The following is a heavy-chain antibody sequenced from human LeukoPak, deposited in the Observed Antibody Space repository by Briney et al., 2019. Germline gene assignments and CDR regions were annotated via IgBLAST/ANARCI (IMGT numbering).Heavy chain of an antibody. Sequence: GGSLRLSCAASGFTFSSYGMHWVCQAPGKGLEWVAVISYDGSNKYYADSVKGRFTISRDNSKNTLYLQMNSLRAEDTAVYYCAKGGKYYYDSSGLSDYWGQGTLVTVSS. CDR1: GFTFSSYG. J-gene: IGHJ4*02. V-gene: IGHV3-30*18. CDR2: ISYDGSNK. D-gene: IGHD3-22*01. CDR3: AKGGKYYYDSSGLSDY.